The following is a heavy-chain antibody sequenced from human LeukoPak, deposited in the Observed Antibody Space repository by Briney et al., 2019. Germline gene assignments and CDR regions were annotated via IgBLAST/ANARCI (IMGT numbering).Heavy chain of an antibody. Sequence: HPGRSLRLSCAASGFNFRSYGMHWVRQAPGRGLEWVTFISSDGSSKDYPDSVKGRFTSSRDNSKNTLYLQMNSLRAEDTAVYYCAKDRGCSGVTCYQQYYYHYGMDSWGQGTTVTVSS. J-gene: IGHJ6*02. CDR3: AKDRGCSGVTCYQQYYYHYGMDS. CDR1: GFNFRSYG. CDR2: ISSDGSSK. D-gene: IGHD2-15*01. V-gene: IGHV3-30*18.